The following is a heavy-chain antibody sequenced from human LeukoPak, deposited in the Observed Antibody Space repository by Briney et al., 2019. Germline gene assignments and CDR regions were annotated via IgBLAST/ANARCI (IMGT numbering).Heavy chain of an antibody. CDR3: ANQYSSSWYYFDY. V-gene: IGHV4-38-2*02. Sequence: SETLSLTCTVSGYSISSGYYCGWLRHPPGKGLERVGSIYHSGSTYYNPPINRRATISVNTSKNQFSLKLSSVTAADTAVYYCANQYSSSWYYFDYWGQGTLVTVSS. CDR1: GYSISSGYY. D-gene: IGHD6-13*01. J-gene: IGHJ4*02. CDR2: IYHSGST.